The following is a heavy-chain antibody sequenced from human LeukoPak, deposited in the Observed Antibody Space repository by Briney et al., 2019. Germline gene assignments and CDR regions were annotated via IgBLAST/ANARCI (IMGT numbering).Heavy chain of an antibody. CDR1: GASISSYY. V-gene: IGHV4-59*12. CDR2: IYYSGST. Sequence: SETLSLTCTVSGASISSYYWSWIQQPPGKGLEWIGYIYYSGSTNHNPSLKSRVTISVDTSKNQFSLKLSSVTAADMAVYYCARDNYCSSTSCYRSYLGFDLWGRGTLVTVSS. J-gene: IGHJ2*01. D-gene: IGHD2-2*01. CDR3: ARDNYCSSTSCYRSYLGFDL.